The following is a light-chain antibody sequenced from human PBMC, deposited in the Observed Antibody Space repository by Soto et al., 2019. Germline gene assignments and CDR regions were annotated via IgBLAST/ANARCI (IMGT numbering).Light chain of an antibody. CDR1: SSDVGGYNY. CDR2: EVS. Sequence: QSGLTQPASVSGSPGQSITISCTGTSSDVGGYNYVSWYQQHPGKAPKLMIYEVSNRPLGVSNRFSGSKSGNTASLTISGLQAEDEADYYCTSYTSSSTLDVFGTGTKVTVL. V-gene: IGLV2-14*01. CDR3: TSYTSSSTLDV. J-gene: IGLJ1*01.